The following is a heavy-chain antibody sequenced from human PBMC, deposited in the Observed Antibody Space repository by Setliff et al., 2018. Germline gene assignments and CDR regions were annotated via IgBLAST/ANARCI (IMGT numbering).Heavy chain of an antibody. V-gene: IGHV3-48*01. J-gene: IGHJ6*03. Sequence: GGSLRLSCAASGFTFSSYGMNWVRQAPGKGLEWLSYISSSSTTIYYADSVKGRFTVSRDNAKSSLYLQMNSLRADDAAVYYCARSSAPIKRDYMDVWGKGTTVTVSS. D-gene: IGHD2-2*02. CDR2: ISSSSTTI. CDR3: ARSSAPIKRDYMDV. CDR1: GFTFSSYG.